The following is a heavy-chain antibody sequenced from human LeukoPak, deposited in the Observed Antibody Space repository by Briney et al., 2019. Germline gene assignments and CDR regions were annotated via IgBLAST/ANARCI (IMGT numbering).Heavy chain of an antibody. D-gene: IGHD6-19*01. V-gene: IGHV3-53*01. Sequence: SGGSLGLSCAVSEFGVSSNYMNWVRQAPGKGLEWVSVIYSGGATYYADSVRGRFTISRDNSKNMVSLQMTSLGAEDTAVYYCARGRFSGPDDYWGQGTLVTVSS. CDR1: EFGVSSNY. CDR3: ARGRFSGPDDY. CDR2: IYSGGAT. J-gene: IGHJ4*02.